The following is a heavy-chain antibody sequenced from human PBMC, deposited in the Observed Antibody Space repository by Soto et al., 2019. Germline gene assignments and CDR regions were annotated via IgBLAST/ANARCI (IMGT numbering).Heavy chain of an antibody. CDR3: AILRYFGEGMGFDP. CDR2: INAGNGNA. CDR1: GYTFTNYA. V-gene: IGHV1-3*01. J-gene: IGHJ5*02. D-gene: IGHD3-9*01. Sequence: QVQLVQSGAEVKKPGASVKVSCKASGYTFTNYAMHWVRQAPGQRLEWMGGINAGNGNAKYSQKFQGRVTITRDTSASTDYMELSSLRSEDTAVYSCAILRYFGEGMGFDPWGQGTLVTVSS.